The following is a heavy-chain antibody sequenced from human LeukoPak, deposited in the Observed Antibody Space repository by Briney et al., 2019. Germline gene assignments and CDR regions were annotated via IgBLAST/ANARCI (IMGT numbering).Heavy chain of an antibody. CDR2: IHSSGST. D-gene: IGHD2-15*01. CDR1: GGSISSSAYH. CDR3: ARGTKKITRIIVVVLAAIRGRSDAFDI. J-gene: IGHJ3*02. Sequence: SETLSLTCTVSGGSISSSAYHWGWIRQPPGKGLEWIGSIHSSGSTNYNPSLKSRVTISVDTSKNQFSLKLSSVTAADTAVYYCARGTKKITRIIVVVLAAIRGRSDAFDIWGQGTMVTVSS. V-gene: IGHV4-39*07.